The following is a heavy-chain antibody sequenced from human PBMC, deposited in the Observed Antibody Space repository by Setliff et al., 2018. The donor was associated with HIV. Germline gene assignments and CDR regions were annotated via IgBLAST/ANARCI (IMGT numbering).Heavy chain of an antibody. D-gene: IGHD5-12*01. V-gene: IGHV4-39*01. CDR1: GGSISINSYY. CDR3: ARLPTDYFADY. J-gene: IGHJ4*02. Sequence: PSETLSLTCTVSGGSISINSYYWGWIRQPPGKGLECIGTIYHSGRTNYNPSLKSRVTISVDTSKNQFSLKLRSVTATDTAVYYCARLPTDYFADYWGQGTLVTVSS. CDR2: IYHSGRT.